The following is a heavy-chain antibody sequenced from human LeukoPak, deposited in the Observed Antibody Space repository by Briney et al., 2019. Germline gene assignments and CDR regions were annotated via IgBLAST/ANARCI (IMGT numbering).Heavy chain of an antibody. CDR3: ARGVVGEAFDY. V-gene: IGHV3-30-3*02. CDR2: ISYDGSNK. CDR1: GGTFDDYA. D-gene: IGHD3-3*01. Sequence: PGRSLRLSCVLSGGTFDDYAMHWVRQAPGKGLEWVAVISYDGSNKYYADSVKGRFTISRDNSKNALYLQMNSLRAEDTAVYYCARGVVGEAFDYWGQGTLVTVSS. J-gene: IGHJ4*02.